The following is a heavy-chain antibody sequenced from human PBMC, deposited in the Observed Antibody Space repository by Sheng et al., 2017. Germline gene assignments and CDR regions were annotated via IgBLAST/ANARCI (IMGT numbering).Heavy chain of an antibody. CDR1: GGSISSGRYY. V-gene: IGHV4-61*02. J-gene: IGHJ4*02. CDR2: IYTSGST. D-gene: IGHD3-22*01. Sequence: QVQLQESGPGLVKPSQTLSLTCTVSGGSISSGRYYWSWIRQPAGKGLECIGLIYTSGSTKYNPSLKSRLSISLDTSKNQFSLKLNSVTAADTAVYYCARSGYDSSGYYDYFNYWGQGTLVTVSS. CDR3: ARSGYDSSGYYDYFNY.